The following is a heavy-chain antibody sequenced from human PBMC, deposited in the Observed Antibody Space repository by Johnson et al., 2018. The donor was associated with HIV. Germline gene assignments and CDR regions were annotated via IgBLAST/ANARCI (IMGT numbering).Heavy chain of an antibody. CDR3: TTDQLQQLVHDAFDI. V-gene: IGHV3-48*04. CDR2: ISSSGSTI. J-gene: IGHJ3*02. Sequence: DVQLVESGVGVVQPGKSLRLSCAASGFTFSYYGMHWVRQAPGKGLEWFSYISSSGSTIYYADSVKGRFTISRDNAKNSLYLQMNSLKTEDTAVYYCTTDQLQQLVHDAFDIWGQGTMVTVSS. D-gene: IGHD6-13*01. CDR1: GFTFSYYG.